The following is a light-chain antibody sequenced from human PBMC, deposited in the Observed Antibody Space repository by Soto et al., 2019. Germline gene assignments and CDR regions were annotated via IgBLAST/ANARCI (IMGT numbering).Light chain of an antibody. J-gene: IGKJ1*01. Sequence: IVLTQSPGTLSLSPGERATLSCRASQSVSSSYLAWYQQKPGQAPRLLIYGASSRATGIPDRFSGSGSGTDFTLTISRLEPADFAVYYCQQYGTSPTGTFGQGTKVEIK. V-gene: IGKV3-20*01. CDR1: QSVSSSY. CDR3: QQYGTSPTGT. CDR2: GAS.